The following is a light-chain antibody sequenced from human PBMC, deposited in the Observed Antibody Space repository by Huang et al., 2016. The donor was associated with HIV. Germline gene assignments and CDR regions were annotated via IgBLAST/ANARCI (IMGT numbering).Light chain of an antibody. CDR3: QQFGSSPPYS. J-gene: IGKJ2*03. V-gene: IGKV3-20*01. CDR1: QSVNNNS. Sequence: EILLTQSPDTLSLSPEERATLSCRASQSVNNNSLAWYQQKPGQAPRLLIYRASTRATGIPDRFSGSGSGTDFTLTISRLEPDDFAVYYCQQFGSSPPYSFGQGTKLEIK. CDR2: RAS.